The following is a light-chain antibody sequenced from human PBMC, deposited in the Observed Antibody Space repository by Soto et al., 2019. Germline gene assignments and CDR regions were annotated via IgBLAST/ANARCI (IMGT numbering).Light chain of an antibody. CDR2: GNN. Sequence: AVVTQPPSVSGAPGQRVTISCTGSSSNIGAGYDVHWYQQLPGTAPKLLIYGNNNRPSGVPDRFSGSKSGTSASLAVTGLQAEDEADYYCQSYDTSLSNWVFGGGTKLTVL. CDR1: SSNIGAGYD. CDR3: QSYDTSLSNWV. V-gene: IGLV1-40*01. J-gene: IGLJ3*02.